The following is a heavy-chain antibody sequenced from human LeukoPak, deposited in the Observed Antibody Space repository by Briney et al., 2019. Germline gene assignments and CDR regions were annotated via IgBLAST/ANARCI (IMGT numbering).Heavy chain of an antibody. Sequence: SETLSLTCAVYGGSFSGYYWSWIRQPPGKGLEWIGEINHSGSTNYNPSLKSRVTISVDTSKNRFSLKLSSVTAADTAVYYCARGRDYDILTGYYYYYGMDVWGQGTTVTVSS. V-gene: IGHV4-34*01. CDR2: INHSGST. J-gene: IGHJ6*02. CDR1: GGSFSGYY. D-gene: IGHD3-9*01. CDR3: ARGRDYDILTGYYYYYGMDV.